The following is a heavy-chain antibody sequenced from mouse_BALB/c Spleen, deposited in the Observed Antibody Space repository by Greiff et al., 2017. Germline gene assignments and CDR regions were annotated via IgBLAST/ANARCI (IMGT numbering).Heavy chain of an antibody. D-gene: IGHD2-2*01. CDR3: ARRYGYEDAMDY. CDR1: GFTFSSFG. Sequence: EVQVVESGGGLVQPGGSRKLSCAASGFTFSSFGMHWVRQAPEKGLEWVAYISSGSSTIYYADTVKGRFTISRDNPKNTLFLQMTSLRSEDTAMYYCARRYGYEDAMDYWGQGTSVTVSS. V-gene: IGHV5-17*02. J-gene: IGHJ4*01. CDR2: ISSGSSTI.